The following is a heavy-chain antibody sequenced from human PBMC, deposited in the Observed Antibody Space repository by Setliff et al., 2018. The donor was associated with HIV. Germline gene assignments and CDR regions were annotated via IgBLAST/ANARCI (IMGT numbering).Heavy chain of an antibody. CDR3: ARGDSFVYSYVYPDY. CDR1: GFTFSTFA. V-gene: IGHV3-30*04. CDR2: ISYDGSDQ. D-gene: IGHD3-22*01. J-gene: IGHJ4*02. Sequence: PGGSLRLSCVGSGFTFSTFAMNWVRQAPGKGLEWVAFISYDGSDQNHADSVKGRFTISRDNSKNTLYLQMNSLRAEDTAVYYCARGDSFVYSYVYPDYWGQGTLVTVSS.